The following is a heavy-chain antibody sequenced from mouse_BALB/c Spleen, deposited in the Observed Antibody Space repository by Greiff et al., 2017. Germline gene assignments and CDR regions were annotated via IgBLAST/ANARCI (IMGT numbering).Heavy chain of an antibody. J-gene: IGHJ3*01. V-gene: IGHV1-15*01. Sequence: QVHVKQSGAELVRPGASVTLSCKASGYTFTDYEMHWVKQTPVHGLEWIGAIDPETGGTAYNQKFKGKATLTADKSSSTAYMELRSLTSEDSAVYYCTPFAYWGQGTLVTVSA. CDR1: GYTFTDYE. CDR3: TPFAY. CDR2: IDPETGGT.